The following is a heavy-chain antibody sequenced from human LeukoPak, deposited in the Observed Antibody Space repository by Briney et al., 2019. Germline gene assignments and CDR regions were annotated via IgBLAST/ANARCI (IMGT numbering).Heavy chain of an antibody. Sequence: ASVKVSCKASGYTLTSYGISWVRQAPRQGLEWMGWISAYNGNTNYAQKLQGRVTMTTDTSTSTAYMELRSLRSDDTAVYYCARGFRGHSSGVFDYWGQGTLVTVSS. CDR2: ISAYNGNT. CDR3: ARGFRGHSSGVFDY. V-gene: IGHV1-18*01. D-gene: IGHD1-26*01. CDR1: GYTLTSYG. J-gene: IGHJ4*02.